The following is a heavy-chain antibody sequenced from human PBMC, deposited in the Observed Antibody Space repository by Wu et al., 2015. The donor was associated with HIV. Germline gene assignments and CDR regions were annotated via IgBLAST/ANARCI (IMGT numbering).Heavy chain of an antibody. Sequence: QVQLVQSGAEVKKPGSSVKVSCKASGGTFSSYAISWVRQAPGQGPEWMGGIIPIFGTANYAQKFQGRVTITTDESTSTAYMELSSLRSEDTAVYYCARDGRLWFGELFHYYGMDVWGQGTTVTVSS. CDR3: ARDGRLWFGELFHYYGMDV. CDR2: IIPIFGTA. D-gene: IGHD3-10*01. V-gene: IGHV1-69*05. J-gene: IGHJ6*02. CDR1: GGTFSSYA.